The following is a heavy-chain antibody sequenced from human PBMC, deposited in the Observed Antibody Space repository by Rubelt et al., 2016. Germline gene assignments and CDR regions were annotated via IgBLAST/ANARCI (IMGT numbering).Heavy chain of an antibody. CDR1: GGTFSSYA. Sequence: QVQLVQSGAEVKKPGSSVKVSCKASGGTFSSYAISWVRQAPGQGLEWMGRIIPILGIANYAQKFQGRVTITADKSTSTAYMELSSLRSEDTAVDYCARDRLVDDSSGGDAFDIWGQGTMVTVSS. CDR2: IIPILGIA. V-gene: IGHV1-69*04. J-gene: IGHJ3*02. CDR3: ARDRLVDDSSGGDAFDI. D-gene: IGHD3-22*01.